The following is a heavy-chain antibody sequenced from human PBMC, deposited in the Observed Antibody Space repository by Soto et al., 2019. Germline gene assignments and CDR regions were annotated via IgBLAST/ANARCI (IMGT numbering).Heavy chain of an antibody. CDR3: AREDDSSGYYYFPKTKLYYFDY. CDR2: TYYRSKWYN. V-gene: IGHV6-1*01. J-gene: IGHJ4*02. D-gene: IGHD3-22*01. Sequence: KQSQTLSLTCAISGDSVSSNSAAWNWIRQSPSRGLEWLGRTYYRSKWYNDYAVSVKSRITINPDTSKNQFSLQLNSVTPEDTAVYYCAREDDSSGYYYFPKTKLYYFDYWGQGTLVTVSS. CDR1: GDSVSSNSAA.